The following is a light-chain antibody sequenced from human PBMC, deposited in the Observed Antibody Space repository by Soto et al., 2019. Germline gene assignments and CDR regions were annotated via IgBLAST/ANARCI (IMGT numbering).Light chain of an antibody. V-gene: IGLV1-44*01. J-gene: IGLJ1*01. CDR3: AGRDDSLSGLYV. CDR2: SNY. CDR1: SGSLS. Sequence: QSVLTQPPSASGTPGQRVTISCSASSGSLSVDWYQHLPGTAPKLLIYSNYQRPSGVPDRFSGSKSGTSASLVISGLQSEDDADYYRAGRDDSLSGLYVFGTGTKLTVL.